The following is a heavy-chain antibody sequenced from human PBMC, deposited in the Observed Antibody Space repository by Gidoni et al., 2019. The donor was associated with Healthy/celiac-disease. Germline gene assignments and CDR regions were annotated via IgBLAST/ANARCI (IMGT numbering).Heavy chain of an antibody. CDR1: GGSFSGYY. CDR2: INHSGST. Sequence: QVQLQQWGAGLLKPSETLSLTCAVYGGSFSGYYWSWTRQPPGKGLEWIGEINHSGSTNYNPSLKSRVTISVDTSKNQFSLKLSSVTAADTAVYYCARVCDILTGYYYYFDYWGQGTLVTVSS. J-gene: IGHJ4*02. D-gene: IGHD3-9*01. V-gene: IGHV4-34*01. CDR3: ARVCDILTGYYYYFDY.